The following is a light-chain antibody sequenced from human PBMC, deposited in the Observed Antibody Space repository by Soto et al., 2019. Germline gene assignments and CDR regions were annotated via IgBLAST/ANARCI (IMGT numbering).Light chain of an antibody. CDR2: DAS. Sequence: EIVLTQSPATLSLSPGDRATLSCRASQSVTSYLAWYQQKPGQAPRLLIYDASYRASGIPARFSGSGSGTEFSLPIISLEPEDFAVYYCQQRSNWPRTFGQGTKLEIK. CDR1: QSVTSY. V-gene: IGKV3-11*01. CDR3: QQRSNWPRT. J-gene: IGKJ2*01.